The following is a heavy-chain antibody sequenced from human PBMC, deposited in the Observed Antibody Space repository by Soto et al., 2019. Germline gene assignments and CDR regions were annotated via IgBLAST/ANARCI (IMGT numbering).Heavy chain of an antibody. V-gene: IGHV1-3*01. CDR2: SDGGNGNT. D-gene: IGHD1-26*01. J-gene: IGHJ4*02. CDR3: ARESDHYQDFFEQ. CDR1: GDSFRSFD. Sequence: QVQLVQSGAEVKRPGASVKVSCKASGDSFRSFDVHWVRQAPGQGLEWMGRSDGGNGNTRYSEKFQDRLAISRDTRANTVYMELSGLRSEDTAVYYCARESDHYQDFFEQWGQGALVIVSS.